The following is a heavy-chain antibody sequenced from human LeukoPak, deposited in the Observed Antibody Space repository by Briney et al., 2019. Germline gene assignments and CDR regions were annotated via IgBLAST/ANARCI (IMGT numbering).Heavy chain of an antibody. CDR2: ISSSGSTI. CDR1: GFTFSDYY. V-gene: IGHV3-11*01. J-gene: IGHJ6*02. Sequence: GGSLRLSCAASGFTFSDYYMSWIRQAPGKGLEGVSYISSSGSTIYYADSAKGRFTISRDNAKNSLYLQMNSLRAEDTAVYYCARVPVTIFGVVIWGSPYGMDVWGQGTTVTVSS. CDR3: ARVPVTIFGVVIWGSPYGMDV. D-gene: IGHD3-3*01.